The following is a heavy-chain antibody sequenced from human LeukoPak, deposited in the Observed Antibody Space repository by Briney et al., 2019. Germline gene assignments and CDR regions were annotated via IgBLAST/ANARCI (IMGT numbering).Heavy chain of an antibody. D-gene: IGHD2-15*01. CDR2: INHSGST. V-gene: IGHV4-34*01. CDR1: GESFSGYY. Sequence: SETLSLTCAVYGESFSGYYWSWIRQPPGKGLEWIGEINHSGSTNYNPSLKSRVTISVDTSKNQFSLKLTSVTAADTAVYYCARDAGSPSGMDVWGQGTTVTVSS. CDR3: ARDAGSPSGMDV. J-gene: IGHJ6*02.